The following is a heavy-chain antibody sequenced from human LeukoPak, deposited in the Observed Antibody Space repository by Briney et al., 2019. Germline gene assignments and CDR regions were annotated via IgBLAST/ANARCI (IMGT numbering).Heavy chain of an antibody. CDR1: AFSLNAYN. J-gene: IGHJ4*02. D-gene: IGHD3-10*01. CDR2: IYSGGST. CDR3: ATAAGSGYFDY. V-gene: IGHV3-66*01. Sequence: GGSLRLSCAASAFSLNAYNMSWVRQAPGKGLEWVSVIYSGGSTYYADSVKGRFTISRDNSKNTLYLQMNSLRAEDTAVYYCATAAGSGYFDYWGQGTLVTVSS.